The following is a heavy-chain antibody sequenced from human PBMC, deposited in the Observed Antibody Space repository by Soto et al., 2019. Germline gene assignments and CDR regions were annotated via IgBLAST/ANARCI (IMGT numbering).Heavy chain of an antibody. D-gene: IGHD6-19*01. Sequence: ASLKVSCKASGYTFTSFGITWVRQAPGQGLEWMGWISAYNGDTKYAQRLQGRVTMTTDASTTSAYMELRSLRSDDTAVYYCARGLRIAVAGTGQFDNWGQGTLVTVSS. CDR1: GYTFTSFG. CDR3: ARGLRIAVAGTGQFDN. J-gene: IGHJ4*02. CDR2: ISAYNGDT. V-gene: IGHV1-18*01.